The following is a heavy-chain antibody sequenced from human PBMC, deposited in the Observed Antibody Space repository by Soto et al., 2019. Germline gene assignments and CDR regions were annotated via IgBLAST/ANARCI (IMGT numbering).Heavy chain of an antibody. J-gene: IGHJ4*02. V-gene: IGHV3-23*01. Sequence: EVRLLESGGGLVQPGGSLRLSCAASGFTFSSYAISWVRQAPGKGLGWVSAVSGSGGTTYYADSVKGRFTISRDNSKNTLYLQMNSLRAEDTAVYYCAKSDGGFDYWGQGTLVTVSS. CDR1: GFTFSSYA. CDR2: VSGSGGTT. D-gene: IGHD2-21*02. CDR3: AKSDGGFDY.